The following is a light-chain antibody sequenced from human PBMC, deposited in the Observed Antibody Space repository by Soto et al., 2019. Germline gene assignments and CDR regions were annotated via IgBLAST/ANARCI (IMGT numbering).Light chain of an antibody. Sequence: EIVVTQSACTLSLSPGDRATLPCRASQRLXACYLAWYHQKPGQAPRLPXFGASDMATGSPDRLSGSGSGTDFTLTTDRLEPEDFAMYYFQQYRDATPTFGQGTKVDIK. J-gene: IGKJ1*01. V-gene: IGKV3-20*01. CDR2: GAS. CDR1: QRLXACY. CDR3: QQYRDATPT.